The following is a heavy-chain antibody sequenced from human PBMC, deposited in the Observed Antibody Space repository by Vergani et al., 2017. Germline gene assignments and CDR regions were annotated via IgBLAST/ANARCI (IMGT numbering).Heavy chain of an antibody. CDR3: ARISYYYDSSGLYYYYYGMDV. Sequence: QVQLQESGPGLVKPSGTLSLTCAVSGGSISSSNWWSWVRQPPGKGLEWIGEIYHSGSTNYNPSLKSRVTISVDKSKNQFSLKLSSVTAADTAVYYCARISYYYDSSGLYYYYYGMDVWGQGTTVTVSS. CDR2: IYHSGST. D-gene: IGHD3-22*01. V-gene: IGHV4-4*02. CDR1: GGSISSSNW. J-gene: IGHJ6*02.